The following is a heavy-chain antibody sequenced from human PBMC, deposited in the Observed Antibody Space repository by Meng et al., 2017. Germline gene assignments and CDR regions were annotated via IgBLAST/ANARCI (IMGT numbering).Heavy chain of an antibody. J-gene: IGHJ4*02. CDR3: ARTTYYYDSSGPWVFDY. CDR1: GFTFSSYA. CDR2: ISYDGSNK. V-gene: IGHV3-30*15. Sequence: GESLKISCAASGFTFSSYAMHWVRQAPGKGLEWVAVISYDGSNKYYADSVKGRFTISRDNSKNTLYLQMGSLRAEDMAVYYCARTTYYYDSSGPWVFDYWGQGTLVTVSS. D-gene: IGHD3-22*01.